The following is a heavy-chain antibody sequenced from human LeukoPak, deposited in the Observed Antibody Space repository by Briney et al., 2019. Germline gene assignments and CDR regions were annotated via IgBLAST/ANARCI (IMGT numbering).Heavy chain of an antibody. V-gene: IGHV4-59*12. Sequence: SETLSLTCTVSGGSISSYYWSWIRQPPGKGLEWIGYIYYSGSTNYNPSLKSRVTISRDTSKNQFSLKLSSVTAADTAVYYCARVYGSGSALEYWGQGTLVTVSS. D-gene: IGHD3-10*01. CDR1: GGSISSYY. CDR2: IYYSGST. CDR3: ARVYGSGSALEY. J-gene: IGHJ4*02.